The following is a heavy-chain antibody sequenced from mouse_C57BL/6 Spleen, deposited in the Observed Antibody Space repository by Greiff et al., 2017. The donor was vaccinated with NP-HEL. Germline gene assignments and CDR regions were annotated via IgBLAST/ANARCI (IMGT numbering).Heavy chain of an antibody. V-gene: IGHV14-2*01. D-gene: IGHD1-1*01. J-gene: IGHJ4*01. Sequence: VQLKESGAELMKPGASVKLSCTASGFNIKDYYMHWVKQRTEQGLEWIGRIDPEDGETKYAPKFQGKATITADTSSNTAYLQLSSLTSEDTAVYYCASITTVVATGAMDYWGQGTSVTVSS. CDR3: ASITTVVATGAMDY. CDR1: GFNIKDYY. CDR2: IDPEDGET.